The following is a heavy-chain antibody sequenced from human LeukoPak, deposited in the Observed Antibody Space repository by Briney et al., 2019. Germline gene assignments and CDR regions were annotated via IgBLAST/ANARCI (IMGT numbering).Heavy chain of an antibody. V-gene: IGHV1-69*01. J-gene: IGHJ1*01. CDR1: GGTFSSYA. CDR3: ARGYGYCSGGSCPTANREAEYFQH. D-gene: IGHD2-15*01. CDR2: IIPIFGTA. Sequence: SAKVSCKASGGTFSSYAISWVRQAPGQGLEWMGGIIPIFGTANYAQKFQGRVTITADESTSTAYMELSSLRSEDTAVYYCARGYGYCSGGSCPTANREAEYFQHWGQGTLVTVSS.